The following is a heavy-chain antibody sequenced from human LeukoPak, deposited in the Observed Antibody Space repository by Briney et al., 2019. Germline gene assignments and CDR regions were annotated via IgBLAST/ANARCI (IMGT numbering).Heavy chain of an antibody. V-gene: IGHV1-18*04. CDR2: TSGYNAKT. D-gene: IGHD3-22*01. J-gene: IGHJ4*02. CDR1: GYTLTSYY. Sequence: GASVKVSCKTSGYTLTSYYVSWVRQAPGQGLEWMGWTSGYNAKTKYVQKFQGRITMTIDTSTTTAYMELRSLTSDDTAVYYCARVRDYYASSDYSDYWGQGTLVTVSS. CDR3: ARVRDYYASSDYSDY.